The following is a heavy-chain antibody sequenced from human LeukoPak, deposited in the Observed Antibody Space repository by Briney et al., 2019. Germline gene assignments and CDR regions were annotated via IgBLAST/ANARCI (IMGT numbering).Heavy chain of an antibody. CDR3: ARGGYGHNMDV. J-gene: IGHJ6*03. Sequence: PGGSLRLSCVGSGFIFSNYYMYWVRQAPGKGLVWVSRIKNAGSDTIYADSVKGRFTISRDNAKNTVYLQMNSLRAEDRAVYYCARGGYGHNMDVWGEGTTVTVSS. CDR1: GFIFSNYY. CDR2: IKNAGSDT. D-gene: IGHD3-10*01. V-gene: IGHV3-74*01.